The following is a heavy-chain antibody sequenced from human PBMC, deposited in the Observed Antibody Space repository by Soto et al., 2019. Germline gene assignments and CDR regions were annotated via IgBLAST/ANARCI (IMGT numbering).Heavy chain of an antibody. J-gene: IGHJ6*02. CDR1: GFTFSTYW. CDR3: ARDLPKPSEDYYGMDV. V-gene: IGHV3-74*03. CDR2: INSDGSNT. Sequence: GGSLRLSCAASGFTFSTYWMHWVRQAPGKGLVWVSRINSDGSNTKYADPVKGRFTISRDNAKNTLYLQMNSLRAEDTAVYYCARDLPKPSEDYYGMDVWGQGTTVTVSS.